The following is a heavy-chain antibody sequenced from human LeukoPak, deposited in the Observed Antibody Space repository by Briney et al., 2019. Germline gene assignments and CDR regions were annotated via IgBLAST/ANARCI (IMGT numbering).Heavy chain of an antibody. D-gene: IGHD4-17*01. CDR1: GYTFTSYY. CDR3: ARSNNDGDYLGVGFDY. Sequence: ASVKVSCKASGYTFTSYYMHWVRQAPGQGLEWMGWINTNTGNPTYAQGFTGRFVFSLDTSVSTAYLQISSLQAEDTAVYYCARSNNDGDYLGVGFDYWGQGTLVTVSS. J-gene: IGHJ4*02. V-gene: IGHV7-4-1*02. CDR2: INTNTGNP.